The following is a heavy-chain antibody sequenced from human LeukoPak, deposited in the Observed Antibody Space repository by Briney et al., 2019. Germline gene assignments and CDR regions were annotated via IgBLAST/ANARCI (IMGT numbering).Heavy chain of an antibody. CDR3: ARAFQSLGGLSLPDY. D-gene: IGHD3-16*02. Sequence: ASVKVSCKASGYTFTNYYMHWVRQAPGQGLEWMGIINPSGGSTSYAQKFQGRVTMTRDMSTSTVYMELSSLRSEDTAVYYCARAFQSLGGLSLPDYWGQGTLVTVSS. V-gene: IGHV1-46*01. CDR1: GYTFTNYY. J-gene: IGHJ4*02. CDR2: INPSGGST.